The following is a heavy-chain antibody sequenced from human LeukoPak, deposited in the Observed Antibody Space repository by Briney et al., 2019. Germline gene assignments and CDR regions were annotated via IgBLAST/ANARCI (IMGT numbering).Heavy chain of an antibody. CDR3: GRVPSTTAFDI. Sequence: ASVKVSYKASGYTFTGYYLHWVRQAPGQGLEWMGWINPDSGGTNYAQKFQGRVTMTRDTSISTAYMELSTLRSDDTAVYYCGRVPSTTAFDIWGQGAMVTVSS. D-gene: IGHD4-11*01. V-gene: IGHV1-2*02. CDR1: GYTFTGYY. CDR2: INPDSGGT. J-gene: IGHJ3*02.